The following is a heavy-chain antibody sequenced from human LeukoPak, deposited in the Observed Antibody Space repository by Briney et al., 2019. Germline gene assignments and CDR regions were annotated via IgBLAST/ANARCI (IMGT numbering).Heavy chain of an antibody. D-gene: IGHD2-15*01. CDR3: ARDGRYCSGGSCYFDC. J-gene: IGHJ4*02. Sequence: GPPVKVSCKASGGTFSSYAISWVRQAPGQGLEWMGGIIPIFGTANYAQKFQGRVTITADKSTSTAYMELSSLGSEDTAVYYCARDGRYCSGGSCYFDCWGQGTLVTVSS. V-gene: IGHV1-69*06. CDR2: IIPIFGTA. CDR1: GGTFSSYA.